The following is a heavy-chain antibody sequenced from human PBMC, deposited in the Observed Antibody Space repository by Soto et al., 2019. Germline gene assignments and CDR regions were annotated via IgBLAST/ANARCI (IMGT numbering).Heavy chain of an antibody. CDR1: GGSISSGGYY. CDR2: IYYGGST. Sequence: SETLSLTCTVSGGSISSGGYYWSWIRQHPGKGLEWIGYIYYGGSTDYNPSLNSRVTISGDSSKNHFSLKLRSVTAADTAVYYCARHKAYNWFDLWGQGTLVTVSS. CDR3: ARHKAYNWFDL. V-gene: IGHV4-31*03. J-gene: IGHJ5*02.